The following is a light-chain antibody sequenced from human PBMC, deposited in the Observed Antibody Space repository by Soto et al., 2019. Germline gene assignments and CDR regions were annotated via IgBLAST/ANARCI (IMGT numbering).Light chain of an antibody. J-gene: IGKJ4*01. V-gene: IGKV1-6*01. Sequence: AMEMIQTPSSRCASVGGRFRMTRQESQGIKNDLGWYQQKPGRAPKLLIYVASNLQSGVPSRFSGSASGTDFTLTISSLQPQAFATYYCLQDYSYPLPFRGGTKVDIK. CDR2: VAS. CDR1: QGIKND. CDR3: LQDYSYPLP.